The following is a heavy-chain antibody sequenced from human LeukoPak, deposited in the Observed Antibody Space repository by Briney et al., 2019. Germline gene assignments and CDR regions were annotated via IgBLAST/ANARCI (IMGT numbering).Heavy chain of an antibody. CDR3: ARVVPAARTRPWYYYYGMDV. Sequence: ASVKVSCKASGYTFTSYGISWVRQAPGQGLEWMGWISAYNGNTNYAQKLQGRVTMTTDTSTSTAYMELRSLRSDDTAVYYCARVVPAARTRPWYYYYGMDVWGQGTTLTVSS. D-gene: IGHD2-2*01. V-gene: IGHV1-18*01. J-gene: IGHJ6*02. CDR1: GYTFTSYG. CDR2: ISAYNGNT.